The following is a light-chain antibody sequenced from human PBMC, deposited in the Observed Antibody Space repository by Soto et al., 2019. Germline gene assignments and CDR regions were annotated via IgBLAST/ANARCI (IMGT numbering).Light chain of an antibody. Sequence: DIQMTQSPSSLSASVGDRVTITCRASQNIDSYLNWYQQRPGKAPKLLIHDASSLQSGVPSRVSGSGSGTDFALTINSLQPEDFATIYCQQTYSTPWTFGQGTKVEIK. J-gene: IGKJ1*01. CDR2: DAS. CDR3: QQTYSTPWT. CDR1: QNIDSY. V-gene: IGKV1-39*01.